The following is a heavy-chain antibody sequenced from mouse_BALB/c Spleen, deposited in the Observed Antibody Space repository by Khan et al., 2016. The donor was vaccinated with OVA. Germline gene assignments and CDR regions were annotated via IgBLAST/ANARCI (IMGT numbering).Heavy chain of an antibody. CDR2: INPSTGYT. J-gene: IGHJ2*01. D-gene: IGHD1-1*01. V-gene: IGHV1-7*01. CDR1: GYTFINYW. Sequence: QIQLVQSGAELAKPGASVKMSCKASGYTFINYWILWVKQRPGKGLEWIGYINPSTGYTEYNQNFKDKATLTADKSSSTAYMQLNSLTYEDSAVYYCARRGLRWNFDYWGPSTTLTVSS. CDR3: ARRGLRWNFDY.